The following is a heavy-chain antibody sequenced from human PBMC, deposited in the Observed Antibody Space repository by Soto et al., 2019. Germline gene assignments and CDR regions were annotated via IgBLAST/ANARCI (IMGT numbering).Heavy chain of an antibody. CDR1: GGSISSGGYY. D-gene: IGHD6-19*01. Sequence: QVQLQESGPGLVKPSETLSLTCTVSGGSISSGGYYWSWIRQHPGKGLEWIGYIYYSGSTYYNPSLKRRVTISVDTSKNQFSLKLRSVTAADTAVYYCARDRWRQYSSGWVGYFDYWGQGTLVSVSS. J-gene: IGHJ4*02. CDR2: IYYSGST. V-gene: IGHV4-31*03. CDR3: ARDRWRQYSSGWVGYFDY.